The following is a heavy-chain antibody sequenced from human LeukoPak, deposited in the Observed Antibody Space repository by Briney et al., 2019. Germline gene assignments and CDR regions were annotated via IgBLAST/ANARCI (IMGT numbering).Heavy chain of an antibody. CDR3: ARPYYDFWSGYYTPYYFDY. CDR2: IKQDGSEK. CDR1: AFIFSGHW. J-gene: IGHJ4*02. V-gene: IGHV3-7*03. D-gene: IGHD3-3*01. Sequence: PGGSLRLSCEGSAFIFSGHWMNWVRQTPGKGLEWVANIKQDGSEKYYVDSVKGRFTISRDNAKNSLYLQMNSLRAEDTAVYYCARPYYDFWSGYYTPYYFDYWGQGTLVTVSS.